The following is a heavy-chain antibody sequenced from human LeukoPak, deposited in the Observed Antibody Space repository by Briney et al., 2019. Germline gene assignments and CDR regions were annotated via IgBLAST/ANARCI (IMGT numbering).Heavy chain of an antibody. CDR3: ARGCVTMVRGVIITYAFDI. CDR2: INHSGST. V-gene: IGHV4-34*01. J-gene: IGHJ3*02. CDR1: GGSFSGNY. Sequence: SETLSLTCAVYGGSFSGNYWSWIRQPPGKGLEWIGEINHSGSTNYNPPLKSRVTISVDTSKNQFSLKLSSVTAADTAVYYCARGCVTMVRGVIITYAFDIWGQGTMVTVSS. D-gene: IGHD3-10*01.